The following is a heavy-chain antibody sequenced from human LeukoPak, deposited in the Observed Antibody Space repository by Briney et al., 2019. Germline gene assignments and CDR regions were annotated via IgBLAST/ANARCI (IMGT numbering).Heavy chain of an antibody. V-gene: IGHV3-23*01. J-gene: IGHJ6*02. CDR3: AKDLSPLYYYYGMDV. CDR1: GFTFSSYS. CDR2: ISGSGGST. Sequence: GGSLRLSCAASGFTFSSYSMNWVRQAPGKGLEWVSGISGSGGSTYYADSVKGRFTISRDNSKNTLYLQMNSLSAEDTAVYYCAKDLSPLYYYYGMDVWGQGTTVTVSS.